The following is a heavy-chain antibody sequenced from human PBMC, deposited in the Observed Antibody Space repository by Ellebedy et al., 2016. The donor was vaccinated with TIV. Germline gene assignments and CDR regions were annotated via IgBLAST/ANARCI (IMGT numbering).Heavy chain of an antibody. CDR3: ARQWRVEEYFDY. CDR1: GGSINSDEYY. J-gene: IGHJ4*02. D-gene: IGHD2-15*01. CDR2: IDYTWTT. V-gene: IGHV4-39*01. Sequence: MPSETLSLTCSVSGGSINSDEYYGGWIRQPTGKGLEWIASIDYTWTTYYNPSLNSRVTLSINTSKHHCALRLSSVTAADTAVYYCARQWRVEEYFDYWGQGILVTVSS.